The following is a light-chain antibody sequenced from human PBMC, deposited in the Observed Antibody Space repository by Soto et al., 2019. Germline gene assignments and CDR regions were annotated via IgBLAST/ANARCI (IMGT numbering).Light chain of an antibody. CDR2: AAS. V-gene: IGKV1-39*01. Sequence: DIQMTQSPSSLSASVGDRVTITCRASQSISSYLNWYQQKPGEAPKILIYAASTLQSGVPSRFSGRGSRPDFSLTISSLQTQDFGTYYCQQTFSAPVTFGQGTRLEIK. J-gene: IGKJ2*01. CDR1: QSISSY. CDR3: QQTFSAPVT.